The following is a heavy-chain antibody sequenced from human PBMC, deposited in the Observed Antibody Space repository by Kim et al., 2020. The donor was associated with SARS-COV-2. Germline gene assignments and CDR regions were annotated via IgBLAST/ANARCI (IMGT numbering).Heavy chain of an antibody. CDR1: GYTFTSYG. CDR3: ARDLDDYVWGSYRQPPGY. V-gene: IGHV1-18*04. D-gene: IGHD3-16*02. J-gene: IGHJ4*02. Sequence: ASVKVSCKASGYTFTSYGISWVRQAPGQGLEWMGWISAYNGNTNYAQKLQGRVTMTTDTSTSTAYMELRSLRSDDTAVYYCARDLDDYVWGSYRQPPGYWGQGTLVTVSS. CDR2: ISAYNGNT.